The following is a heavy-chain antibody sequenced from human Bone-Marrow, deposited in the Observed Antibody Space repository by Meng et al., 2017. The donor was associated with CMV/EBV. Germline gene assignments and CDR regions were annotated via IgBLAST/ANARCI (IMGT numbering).Heavy chain of an antibody. D-gene: IGHD2-2*02. V-gene: IGHV3-7*01. J-gene: IGHJ4*02. CDR1: GFTFSSYW. Sequence: GESLKISCAASGFTFSSYWMSWVRQAPGKGLEWVANIKQDGSEKYYVDSVKGRFTISRDSAKNSPYLQLNSLRAEDTAVYYCARDLYASLWGQGTRVTVSS. CDR3: ARDLYASL. CDR2: IKQDGSEK.